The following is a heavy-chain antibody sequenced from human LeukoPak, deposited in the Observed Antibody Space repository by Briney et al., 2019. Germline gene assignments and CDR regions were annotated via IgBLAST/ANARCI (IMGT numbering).Heavy chain of an antibody. CDR1: GITLSNYG. CDR2: ISDSGGRT. J-gene: IGHJ4*02. Sequence: PGGSLRLSCAVSGITLSNYGMSWVRQAPGKGLEWVAGISDSGGRTNYADSVKGRFTISRDNPKNTLYLQMNSLRAEDTAVYYCARNSGSGAYYPFDHWGPGTLVTVSS. D-gene: IGHD3-10*01. CDR3: ARNSGSGAYYPFDH. V-gene: IGHV3-23*01.